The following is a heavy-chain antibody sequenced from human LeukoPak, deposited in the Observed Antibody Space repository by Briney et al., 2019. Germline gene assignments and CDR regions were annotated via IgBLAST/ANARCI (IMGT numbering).Heavy chain of an antibody. CDR2: IYSGGST. CDR3: AKDPAMTTVTTFDY. CDR1: GFTVSSNY. Sequence: PGGSLRLSCAASGFTVSSNYMSWVRQAPGKGLEWVSIIYSGGSTYCADSVKGRFTISRDNSKNTLYLQMNSLRAEDTAVYYCAKDPAMTTVTTFDYWGRGTLVTVSS. V-gene: IGHV3-53*01. J-gene: IGHJ4*02. D-gene: IGHD4-11*01.